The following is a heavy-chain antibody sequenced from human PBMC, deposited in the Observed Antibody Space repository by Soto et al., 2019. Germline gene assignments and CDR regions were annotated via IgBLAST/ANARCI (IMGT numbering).Heavy chain of an antibody. D-gene: IGHD6-13*01. CDR1: GGSISSGGYY. Sequence: QVQLQESGPGLVKPSQTLSLTCTVSGGSISSGGYYWSWIRQHPGKGLEWIGYFYFSGSTYYNPSLKSRVTISVDTSKNQFALRLSSVTAADTAVYYCARDSPAGTGWFDPWGQGTLVTVSS. CDR3: ARDSPAGTGWFDP. V-gene: IGHV4-31*03. CDR2: FYFSGST. J-gene: IGHJ5*02.